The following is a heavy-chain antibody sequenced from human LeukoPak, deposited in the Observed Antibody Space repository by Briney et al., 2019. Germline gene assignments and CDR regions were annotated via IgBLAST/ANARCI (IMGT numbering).Heavy chain of an antibody. CDR2: IYYSGST. CDR3: ARGMATISAGDAFDI. Sequence: SETLSLTCTVSGGSISSSSYYWGWIRQPPGKGLEWIGSIYYSGSTYYNPSLKSRVTISVDTSKNQFSLKLSSVTAADTAVYYCARGMATISAGDAFDIWGQGTLVTVSS. V-gene: IGHV4-39*07. D-gene: IGHD5-24*01. CDR1: GGSISSSSYY. J-gene: IGHJ3*02.